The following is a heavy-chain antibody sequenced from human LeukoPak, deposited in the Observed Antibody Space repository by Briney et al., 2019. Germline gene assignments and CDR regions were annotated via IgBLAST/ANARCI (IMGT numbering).Heavy chain of an antibody. CDR2: IYYSGST. CDR3: ASSRRDGYNGSFDY. V-gene: IGHV4-59*08. CDR1: GGPIRTYY. J-gene: IGHJ4*02. D-gene: IGHD5-24*01. Sequence: SETLSLTCTVSGGPIRTYYWSWIRQPPGKGLEWIGYIYYSGSTNYNPSLKSRVTISVDTSKNQFSLKLSSVTAADTAVYYCASSRRDGYNGSFDYWGQGTLVTVSS.